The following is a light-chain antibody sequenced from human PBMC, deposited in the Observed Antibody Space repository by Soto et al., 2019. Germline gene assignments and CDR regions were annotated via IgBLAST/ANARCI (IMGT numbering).Light chain of an antibody. J-gene: IGLJ1*01. CDR1: SSDVGGYNY. CDR3: LSYTTSSTAYV. CDR2: DVS. Sequence: QSSLTQPASVSGSPGQSITISCTGTSSDVGGYNYVPWFQQHPGKAPKLMISDVSNRPSGVSNRFSGSKSGNTASLTISGLQAEDEADYYCLSYTTSSTAYVFGTGTKLTVL. V-gene: IGLV2-14*01.